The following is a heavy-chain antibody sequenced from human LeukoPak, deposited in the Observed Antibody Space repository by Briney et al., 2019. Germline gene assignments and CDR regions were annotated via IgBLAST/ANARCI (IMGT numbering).Heavy chain of an antibody. D-gene: IGHD1-26*01. Sequence: PSETLSFTCAVYGGSFSGYYWSWIRQPPGKGLEWIGEINHSGSTNYNPSLKSRVTISVDTSKNQFSLKLSSVTAADTAVYYCARGGFEGATFDYWGQGTLVTVSS. CDR2: INHSGST. V-gene: IGHV4-34*01. J-gene: IGHJ4*02. CDR3: ARGGFEGATFDY. CDR1: GGSFSGYY.